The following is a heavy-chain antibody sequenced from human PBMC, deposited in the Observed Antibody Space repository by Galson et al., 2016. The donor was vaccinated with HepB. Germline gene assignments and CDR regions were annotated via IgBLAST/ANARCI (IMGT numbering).Heavy chain of an antibody. Sequence: SLRLSCAASGFTFTNYWMHWVRQAPGKGLVWVSRINSDGSTTTYADSVKGRFTISRDNAKNTLYLQMNSLRAEDTAVYYCASGIAVTTSNSFWYFDLWGRGTLVTVSS. J-gene: IGHJ2*01. CDR2: INSDGSTT. V-gene: IGHV3-74*01. CDR3: ASGIAVTTSNSFWYFDL. D-gene: IGHD3-10*01. CDR1: GFTFTNYW.